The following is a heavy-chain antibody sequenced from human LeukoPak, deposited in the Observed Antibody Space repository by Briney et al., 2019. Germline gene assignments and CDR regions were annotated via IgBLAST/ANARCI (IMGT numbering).Heavy chain of an antibody. CDR1: GFTFSSSN. CDR3: ARDFEDYYDSSGYAPFDY. Sequence: GGSLRLSCAASGFTFSSSNMNWVRRAPGKGLEWVAVIWYDGSNKYYADSVKGRFTISRDNSKNTLYLQMNSLRAEDTAVYYCARDFEDYYDSSGYAPFDYWGQGTLVTVSS. D-gene: IGHD3-22*01. J-gene: IGHJ4*02. V-gene: IGHV3-33*08. CDR2: IWYDGSNK.